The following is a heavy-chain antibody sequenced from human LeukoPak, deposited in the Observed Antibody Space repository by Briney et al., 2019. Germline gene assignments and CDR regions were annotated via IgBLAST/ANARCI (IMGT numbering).Heavy chain of an antibody. CDR1: GGSVSSGGYY. J-gene: IGHJ4*02. CDR2: IYYSGST. V-gene: IGHV4-31*03. CDR3: ARVVRGVNSDY. Sequence: SETLSLTCTVSGGSVSSGGYYWSWIRQHPGKGLEWIGYIYYSGSTYYNPSLKSRVTISVDTSKNHFSLRLSSVTAADTAVYYCARVVRGVNSDYWGQGTLVTVSS. D-gene: IGHD3-10*01.